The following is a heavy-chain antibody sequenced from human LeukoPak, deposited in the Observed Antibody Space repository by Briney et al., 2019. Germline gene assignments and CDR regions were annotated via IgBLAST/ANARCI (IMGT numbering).Heavy chain of an antibody. CDR3: ARGRRLRGWYPNNWFDP. CDR2: IDPSSGGT. CDR1: GYTFIGYH. V-gene: IGHV1-2*04. Sequence: GASVKVSCKASGYTFIGYHIQWVRQAPGQGLEWMGWIDPSSGGTNYAQKFQGWVTMTRDTSINTAYMELSRLRSEDTAVYYCARGRRLRGWYPNNWFDPWGQGTLVTVSS. D-gene: IGHD6-19*01. J-gene: IGHJ5*02.